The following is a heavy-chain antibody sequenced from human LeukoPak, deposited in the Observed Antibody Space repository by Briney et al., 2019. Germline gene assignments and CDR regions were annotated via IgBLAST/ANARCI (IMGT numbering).Heavy chain of an antibody. D-gene: IGHD3-22*01. Sequence: SVKVSCKASGGTFSSYAISWVRQAPGQGLEWMGRIIPIFGTANYAQKFQGRVTITTDESTSTAYMELSSLRSEDTAAYYCAGVYYYDSSGYFRLQHWGQGTLVTVSS. CDR3: AGVYYYDSSGYFRLQH. CDR2: IIPIFGTA. V-gene: IGHV1-69*05. CDR1: GGTFSSYA. J-gene: IGHJ1*01.